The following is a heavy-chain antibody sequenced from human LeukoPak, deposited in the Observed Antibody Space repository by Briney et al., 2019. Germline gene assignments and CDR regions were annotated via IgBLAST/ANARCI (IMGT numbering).Heavy chain of an antibody. V-gene: IGHV1-2*02. CDR2: TNLNSGGT. Sequence: ASVKVSCKASGYTFTGYYMHWVRQAPGQGLEWMGWTNLNSGGTNYAQKFQGRVTMTRDTSISTAYMELSRLRSDDTAVYYCARDPIAAAGWWFDPWGQGTLVTVSS. CDR1: GYTFTGYY. J-gene: IGHJ5*02. D-gene: IGHD6-13*01. CDR3: ARDPIAAAGWWFDP.